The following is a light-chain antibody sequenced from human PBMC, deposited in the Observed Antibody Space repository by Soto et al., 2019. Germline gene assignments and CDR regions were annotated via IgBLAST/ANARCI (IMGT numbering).Light chain of an antibody. Sequence: EIVMAQSPATLSVSPGDTATLSCRASQSVSSNLAWHQQKPGQAPRLLIYGASTRATGIPARFSGSGSGTEFTLTISSLQSGDFAVYYCQQYNNWPPITFGQGTRLEIK. CDR1: QSVSSN. V-gene: IGKV3-15*01. CDR3: QQYNNWPPIT. CDR2: GAS. J-gene: IGKJ5*01.